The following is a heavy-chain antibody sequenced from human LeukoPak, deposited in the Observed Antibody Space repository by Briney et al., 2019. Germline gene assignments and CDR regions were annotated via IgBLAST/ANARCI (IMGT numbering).Heavy chain of an antibody. D-gene: IGHD6-13*01. CDR2: IYYTGST. V-gene: IGHV4-59*01. CDR3: ARNLLPEQLVLNF. Sequence: SETLSLTCAVYGGSFSGYYWSWIRQPPGKGLEWIGYIYYTGSTNYNPSLKSRVTMSVDTSKNQFSLNLKSVTPEDTAVYYCARNLLPEQLVLNFWGQGTLVTVSS. CDR1: GGSFSGYY. J-gene: IGHJ4*02.